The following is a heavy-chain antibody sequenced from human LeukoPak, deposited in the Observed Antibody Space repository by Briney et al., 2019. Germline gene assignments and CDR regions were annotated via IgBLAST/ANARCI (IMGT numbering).Heavy chain of an antibody. CDR3: ARGRGYITGGRPETQYFDY. CDR1: GGTFSSYA. J-gene: IGHJ4*02. V-gene: IGHV1-69*13. CDR2: IIPIFGTA. D-gene: IGHD1-20*01. Sequence: SVKVSCKASGGTFSSYAISWVRQAPGQGLEWMGGIIPIFGTANYAQKFQGRVTITADESTSTAYMELSSLRSEDTAVYYCARGRGYITGGRPETQYFDYWGQGTLVTVSS.